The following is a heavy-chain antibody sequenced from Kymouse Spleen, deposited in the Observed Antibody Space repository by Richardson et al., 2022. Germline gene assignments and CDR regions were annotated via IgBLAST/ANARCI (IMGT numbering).Heavy chain of an antibody. D-gene: IGHD6-13*01. CDR3: ARGIAAAGIPSPYFDY. CDR1: GGSFSGYY. J-gene: IGHJ4*02. Sequence: QVQLQQWGAGLLKPSETLSLTCAVYGGSFSGYYWSWIRQPPGKGLEWIGEINHSGSTNYNPSLKSRVTISVDTSKNQFSLKLSSVTAADTAVYYCARGIAAAGIPSPYFDYWGQGTLVTVSS. V-gene: IGHV4-34*01. CDR2: INHSGST.